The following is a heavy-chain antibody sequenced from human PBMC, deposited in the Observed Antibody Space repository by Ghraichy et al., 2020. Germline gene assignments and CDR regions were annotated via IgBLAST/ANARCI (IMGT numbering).Heavy chain of an antibody. Sequence: GGSLRLSCAASGFTFSDHYIDWVRQAPGKGLEWLGRSRNKDNRYTTKYAAFVQGRFIISRVESKNSLYLQMDSLKTEDTAVYYCTRGCRGGRSGVPCFYAMDVWGQGTTVTVSS. D-gene: IGHD2-15*01. V-gene: IGHV3-72*01. J-gene: IGHJ6*02. CDR2: SRNKDNRYTT. CDR3: TRGCRGGRSGVPCFYAMDV. CDR1: GFTFSDHY.